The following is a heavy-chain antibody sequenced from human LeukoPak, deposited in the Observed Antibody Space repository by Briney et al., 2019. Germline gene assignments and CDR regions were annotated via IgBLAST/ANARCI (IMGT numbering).Heavy chain of an antibody. CDR2: FDPEDGET. Sequence: ASVKVSCKVSGYTLTELSMHWVRQAPGKGLEWMGGFDPEDGETIYAQKCQGRVTMTEDTSTDTAYMELSSLRSEDTAVYYCATESKRYSSPDYWGQGTLVTVSS. D-gene: IGHD6-13*01. J-gene: IGHJ4*02. CDR3: ATESKRYSSPDY. V-gene: IGHV1-24*01. CDR1: GYTLTELS.